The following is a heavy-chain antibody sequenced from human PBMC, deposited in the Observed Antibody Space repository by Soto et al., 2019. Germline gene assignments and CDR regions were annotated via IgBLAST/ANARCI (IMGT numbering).Heavy chain of an antibody. V-gene: IGHV4-30-4*01. J-gene: IGHJ5*02. CDR2: IYSSGST. D-gene: IGHD3-10*01. Sequence: QVQLQESGPGLVEPSQTLSLTCTVSGASISSGDYYWTWIRQPPGKDLEWIGYIYSSGSTNYNPFRRRRVTMSKDTSKNQFSQRRSTVTAAGAAVYYCARRVSGGGERFDPRGKGSLVTVSS. CDR1: GASISSGDYY. CDR3: ARRVSGGGERFDP.